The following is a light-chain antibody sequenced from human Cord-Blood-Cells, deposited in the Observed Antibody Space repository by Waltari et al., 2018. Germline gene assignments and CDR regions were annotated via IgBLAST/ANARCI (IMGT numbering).Light chain of an antibody. CDR1: SSDVGGYNY. CDR2: DVS. Sequence: QSALTQPRPVSGSPGQSVTISCPGTSSDVGGYNYVPWYQQHPGKAPKLMIYDVSKRPSGVPDRFSGSKSGNTASLTISGLQAEDEADYYCCSYAGSYTFVFGTGTKVTVL. J-gene: IGLJ1*01. V-gene: IGLV2-11*01. CDR3: CSYAGSYTFV.